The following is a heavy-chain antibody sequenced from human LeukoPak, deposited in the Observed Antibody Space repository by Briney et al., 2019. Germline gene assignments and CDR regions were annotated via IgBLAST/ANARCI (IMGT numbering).Heavy chain of an antibody. J-gene: IGHJ4*02. CDR1: GFTFSNYW. CDR2: IKEDGSEK. D-gene: IGHD3-16*01. V-gene: IGHV3-7*03. Sequence: GGSLRLSSAASGFTFSNYWLNWVRQAPGKGLEWGANIKEDGSEKYYVDSVKGRFTISRDNAKNSLFLQMNSLRAEDTAVYYCARTLRGGGALDYWGQGTLVTVSS. CDR3: ARTLRGGGALDY.